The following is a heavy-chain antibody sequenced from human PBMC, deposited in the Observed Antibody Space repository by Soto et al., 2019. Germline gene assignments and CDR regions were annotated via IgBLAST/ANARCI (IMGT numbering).Heavy chain of an antibody. CDR2: ISSGSAYI. V-gene: IGHV3-21*06. J-gene: IGHJ5*02. Sequence: EVQVVESGGGLVKPGGSLRLSCTFTFSMYSMNWVRQAPGKGLEWVASISSGSAYIKYAESVKGRFTISRDNAKNSLHLQMNSPRAEDTALYHCARDQGGTYDSWFDPWGQGTLVTVSS. CDR1: TFSMYS. CDR3: ARDQGGTYDSWFDP. D-gene: IGHD1-26*01.